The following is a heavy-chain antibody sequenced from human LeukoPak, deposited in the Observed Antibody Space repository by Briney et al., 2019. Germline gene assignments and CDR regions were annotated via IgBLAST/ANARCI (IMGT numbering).Heavy chain of an antibody. V-gene: IGHV1-69-2*01. J-gene: IGHJ1*01. CDR3: ATDYQLLLYGTAIPQH. CDR2: VYPEDGET. CDR1: GYTFTDYY. D-gene: IGHD2-2*01. Sequence: ASVKISCKVSGYTFTDYYMHWVQPAPGKGSGWMGLVYPEDGETIYAEKFQGRVTITADTSTDTAYMELSSLRSEDTAVYYCATDYQLLLYGTAIPQHWGQGTLVTVSS.